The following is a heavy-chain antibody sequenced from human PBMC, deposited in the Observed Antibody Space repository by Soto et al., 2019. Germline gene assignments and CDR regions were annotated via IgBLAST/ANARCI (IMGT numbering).Heavy chain of an antibody. CDR3: ARGVSSGGALYGMDV. CDR2: IIPILGIA. D-gene: IGHD6-19*01. Sequence: QVQLVQSGAEVKKPGSSVKVSCKASGGTFSSYTISWVRQAPGQGLEWMGRIIPILGIANYAQKFQGRVTITADKSTSTAYMELSSLRSEETAVYYCARGVSSGGALYGMDVWGQGTTVTVSS. J-gene: IGHJ6*02. V-gene: IGHV1-69*02. CDR1: GGTFSSYT.